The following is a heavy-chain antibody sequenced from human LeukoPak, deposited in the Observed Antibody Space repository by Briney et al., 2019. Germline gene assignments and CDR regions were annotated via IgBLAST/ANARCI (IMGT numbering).Heavy chain of an antibody. D-gene: IGHD2-2*02. V-gene: IGHV4-34*01. J-gene: IGHJ4*02. CDR1: GGSFSGYC. Sequence: PSETLSLTCAVYGGSFSGYCWSWIRQPPGKGLEWIGEINHSGRTNYNPSLKSRVTISVDTSKNQFSLKLSSVTAADTAVYYCARVGCSSTSCYNYFDYWGQGTLVTVSS. CDR3: ARVGCSSTSCYNYFDY. CDR2: INHSGRT.